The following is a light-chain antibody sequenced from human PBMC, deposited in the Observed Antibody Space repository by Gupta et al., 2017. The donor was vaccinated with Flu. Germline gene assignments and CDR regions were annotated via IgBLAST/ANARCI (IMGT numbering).Light chain of an antibody. CDR3: QQYGSSSGLT. V-gene: IGKV3D-20*01. CDR1: QSVTISQ. J-gene: IGKJ4*01. Sequence: EFVLSQSTATLSLSPGARVTFSCGASQSVTISQLAGYQQKPGLAPRLLIYGASSRATGIPERFSGSGSGTDFTLTISRLEPEDFALYYCQQYGSSSGLTFGGGTKVELK. CDR2: GAS.